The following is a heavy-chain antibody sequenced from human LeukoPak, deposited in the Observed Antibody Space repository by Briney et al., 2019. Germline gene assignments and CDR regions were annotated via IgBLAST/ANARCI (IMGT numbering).Heavy chain of an antibody. D-gene: IGHD3-22*01. CDR2: IYSGGST. CDR3: ASYYYDSSGQYFDY. V-gene: IGHV3-53*01. CDR1: GFTVSSNY. J-gene: IGHJ4*02. Sequence: GGSLRLSCAASGFTVSSNYMSWVRQAPGKGLEWVSVIYSGGSTYYADSVKGRFTISRDNSKNTLYLQMNSLRAEDTAVCYCASYYYDSSGQYFDYWGQGTLVTVSS.